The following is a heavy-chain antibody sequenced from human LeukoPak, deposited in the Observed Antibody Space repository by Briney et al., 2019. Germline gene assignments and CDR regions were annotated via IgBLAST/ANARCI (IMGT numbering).Heavy chain of an antibody. CDR3: ARDLYSGYDEAGDY. V-gene: IGHV3-11*04. Sequence: PGGSLRLSCAASGFTFSDYYMRWIRQAPGKGLEWVSYISSSGNIIYYADSVQGRFTISRDNAKNLLYLQMNSLRAEDTAVYYCARDLYSGYDEAGDYWGQGILVTVSS. CDR1: GFTFSDYY. J-gene: IGHJ4*02. CDR2: ISSSGNII. D-gene: IGHD5-12*01.